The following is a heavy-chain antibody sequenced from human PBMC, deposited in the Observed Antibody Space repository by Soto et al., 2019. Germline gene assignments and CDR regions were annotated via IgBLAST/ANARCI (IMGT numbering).Heavy chain of an antibody. J-gene: IGHJ6*03. D-gene: IGHD2-2*01. CDR2: INPNSGGT. V-gene: IGHV1-2*04. CDR1: GYTFTGYY. CDR3: ARDSSPSRTLVMDV. Sequence: EASVKVSCKASGYTFTGYYMHWVRQAPGQGLEWMGWINPNSGGTNYAQKFQGWVTMTRDTSISTAYMELSRLRSDDTAVYYCARDSSPSRTLVMDVWGKRTTVTVSS.